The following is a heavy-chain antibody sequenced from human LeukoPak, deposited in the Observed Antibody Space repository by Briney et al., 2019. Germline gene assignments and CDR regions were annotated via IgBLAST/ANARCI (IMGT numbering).Heavy chain of an antibody. CDR2: ISGSNSYI. CDR1: GFTFNSYS. J-gene: IGHJ4*02. D-gene: IGHD1-26*01. V-gene: IGHV3-21*04. CDR3: ASGGIYYGAAFDF. Sequence: AGSLRLSCAASGFTFNSYSMNWVRQAPGKGLEWVSSISGSNSYIYYADSMKGRFTISRDNAKNSLYLQMNSLRAEDTAFYCASGGIYYGAAFDFWGQGTLVTVSS.